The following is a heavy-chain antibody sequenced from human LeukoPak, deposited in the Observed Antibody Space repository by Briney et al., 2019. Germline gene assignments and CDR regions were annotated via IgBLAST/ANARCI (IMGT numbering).Heavy chain of an antibody. D-gene: IGHD3-10*01. J-gene: IGHJ4*02. CDR1: GFTFSDYW. CDR2: ISSDGSRV. V-gene: IGHV3-74*01. Sequence: PGGSLTLSCAASGFTFSDYWMHWVRQAPGKGLVWVSRISSDGSRVTYADSVKGRFTISRDNAKNTLYLQMNSLRAEDTAVYYCAREGGGFDYWGQGTLVTVSS. CDR3: AREGGGFDY.